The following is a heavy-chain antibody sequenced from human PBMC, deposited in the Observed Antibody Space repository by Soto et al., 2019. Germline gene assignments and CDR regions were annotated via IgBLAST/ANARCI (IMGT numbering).Heavy chain of an antibody. CDR2: ISGYNGDT. CDR3: ARDLAQSPLGGDFFDY. D-gene: IGHD3-16*01. Sequence: QVKLVQSGAEVKKPGASVQVSCKASGYTFNSYSISWVRQAPGQGLEWMGWISGYNGDTNYAQKFQGRVSMTTDTSPSTAYMELRSLRSDDTAVYYCARDLAQSPLGGDFFDYWGQGTLLTVSS. J-gene: IGHJ4*02. V-gene: IGHV1-18*01. CDR1: GYTFNSYS.